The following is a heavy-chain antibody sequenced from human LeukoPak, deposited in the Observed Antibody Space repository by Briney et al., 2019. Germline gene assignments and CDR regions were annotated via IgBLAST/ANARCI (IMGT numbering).Heavy chain of an antibody. Sequence: ASVKVSCKASGYTFTSYDINWVRQATGQGLEWMGLMNPNSGNTGYAQKFQGRVTMTRNTSISTAYMELSSLRSEDTAVYYCARGRGCSSTSCYDDYGMDVWGQGTTVTVSS. J-gene: IGHJ6*02. V-gene: IGHV1-8*01. CDR3: ARGRGCSSTSCYDDYGMDV. D-gene: IGHD2-2*01. CDR2: MNPNSGNT. CDR1: GYTFTSYD.